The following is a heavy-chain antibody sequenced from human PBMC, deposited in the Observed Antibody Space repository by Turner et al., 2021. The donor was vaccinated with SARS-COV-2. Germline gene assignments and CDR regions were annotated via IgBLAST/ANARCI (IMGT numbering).Heavy chain of an antibody. CDR1: GGSISSDDYY. D-gene: IGHD6-19*01. Sequence: QVQLQESGPGLVKPSQTLSLTCSVSGGSISSDDYYWSWIRQPPGKGLEWIGYIYYSGSTEYNPSLESRVTISVDTSKNQFSLKLTSVTAADTAVYYCARDGSGWRRDWFDPWGQGTLVTVSS. CDR3: ARDGSGWRRDWFDP. V-gene: IGHV4-30-4*01. J-gene: IGHJ5*02. CDR2: IYYSGST.